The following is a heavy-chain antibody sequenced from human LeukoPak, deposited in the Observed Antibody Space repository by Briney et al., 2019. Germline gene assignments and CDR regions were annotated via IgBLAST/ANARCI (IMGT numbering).Heavy chain of an antibody. V-gene: IGHV3-30*04. Sequence: PGGSLRLSCAASGFTFSSYAMHWVRQAPGKGLEWVAVISYDGSNKYYADSVKGRFTISRDNSKNTLYLQMNSLRAEDTAVYYCARGQRQWIQLWSRASAFDIWGQGTMVTVSS. CDR1: GFTFSSYA. CDR2: ISYDGSNK. J-gene: IGHJ3*02. D-gene: IGHD5-18*01. CDR3: ARGQRQWIQLWSRASAFDI.